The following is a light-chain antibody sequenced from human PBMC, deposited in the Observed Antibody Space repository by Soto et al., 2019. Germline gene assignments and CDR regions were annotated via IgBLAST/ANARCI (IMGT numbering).Light chain of an antibody. CDR3: HQSGSSPLT. Sequence: EIVLTQSPGTLSLSPGERATLSCRASQSVSSSYLAWYQQKPGQAPRLLIYGASSRATGIPDRFSGSGSGTDFSLTISRLEREDFAVYYCHQSGSSPLTFGGGTKVEIK. J-gene: IGKJ4*01. V-gene: IGKV3-20*01. CDR2: GAS. CDR1: QSVSSSY.